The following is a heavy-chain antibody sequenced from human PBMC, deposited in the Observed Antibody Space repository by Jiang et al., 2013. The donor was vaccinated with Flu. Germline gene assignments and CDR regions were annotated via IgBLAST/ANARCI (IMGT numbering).Heavy chain of an antibody. V-gene: IGHV1-69*06. J-gene: IGHJ6*02. Sequence: VQLVESGAEVKKPGSSVKVSCKASGGTFSSYAISWVRQAPGQGLEWMGGIIPIFGTANYAQKFQGRVTITADKSTSTAYMELSSLRSEDTAVYYCARVATTQYCTNGVCSFRSYYYYGMDVWGQGTTVTVS. CDR1: GGTFSSYA. CDR3: ARVATTQYCTNGVCSFRSYYYYGMDV. CDR2: IIPIFGTA. D-gene: IGHD2-8*01.